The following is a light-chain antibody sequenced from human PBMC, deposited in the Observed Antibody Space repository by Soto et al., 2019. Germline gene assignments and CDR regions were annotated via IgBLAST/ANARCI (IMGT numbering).Light chain of an antibody. J-gene: IGKJ5*01. CDR2: DEY. CDR1: QSVSSY. V-gene: IGKV3-11*01. Sequence: EILLTHSPAGLSLSPVEGATVSWRASQSVSSYLAWYKQKHGQAPRLLIYDEYNRATGIKDRFSGSGSGKDFTITIRSIENEDFEVYYCQKRSNWRGTCGKGTRREIK. CDR3: QKRSNWRGT.